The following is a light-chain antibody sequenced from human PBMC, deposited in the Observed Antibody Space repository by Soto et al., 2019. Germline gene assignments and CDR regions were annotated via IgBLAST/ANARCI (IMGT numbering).Light chain of an antibody. CDR1: QSVSSSY. J-gene: IGKJ1*01. V-gene: IGKV3-20*01. CDR2: GAS. CDR3: QQYGSSGT. Sequence: LAPGERVTLSCRASQSVSSSYLTWYQQKPGQAPRLLIYGASSRATGIPDRFSGSGSGTDFTLTISRLEPEDFAVYYCQQYGSSGTFGQGTKVDIK.